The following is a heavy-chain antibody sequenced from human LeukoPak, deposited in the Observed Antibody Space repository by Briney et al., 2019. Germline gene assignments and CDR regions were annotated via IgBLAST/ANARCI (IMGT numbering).Heavy chain of an antibody. Sequence: GGSLRLSCAASGVTFSSYAMSWGRQAPGKGLEWVSAISGCGGSTYYADSVKGRFTISRDNSKNTLYLQMNSLRAEDTAVYYCAKDPSSGWYYFDYWGQGTLVTVSS. V-gene: IGHV3-23*01. J-gene: IGHJ4*02. D-gene: IGHD6-19*01. CDR1: GVTFSSYA. CDR3: AKDPSSGWYYFDY. CDR2: ISGCGGST.